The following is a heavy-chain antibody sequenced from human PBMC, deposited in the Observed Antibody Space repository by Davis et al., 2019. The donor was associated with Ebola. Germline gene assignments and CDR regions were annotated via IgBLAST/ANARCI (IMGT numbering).Heavy chain of an antibody. CDR2: ISGSGGST. CDR3: ARVTRWLQFGGFDY. CDR1: GFTFSSYA. Sequence: GESLKISCAASGFTFSSYAMTWVRQAPGKGLEWVSAISGSGGSTYYADSVKGRFTISRDNSKKTLYLQMNSLRAEDTAVYYCARVTRWLQFGGFDYWGQGTLVTVSS. D-gene: IGHD5-24*01. V-gene: IGHV3-23*01. J-gene: IGHJ4*02.